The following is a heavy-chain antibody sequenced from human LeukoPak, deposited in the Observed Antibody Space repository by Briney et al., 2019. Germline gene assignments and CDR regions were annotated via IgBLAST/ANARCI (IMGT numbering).Heavy chain of an antibody. CDR3: ARDRSANSRVYYFDY. CDR2: ISYDGNIK. Sequence: HPGGSLRLSCAASGFTFSAYAMHWVRQAPGKGLEWVAIISYDGNIKYQADSVKGRFTISRDDSKNTLYLQMNSLRAEDTAVYYCARDRSANSRVYYFDYWGQGTLVTVSS. V-gene: IGHV3-30-3*01. D-gene: IGHD4/OR15-4a*01. CDR1: GFTFSAYA. J-gene: IGHJ4*02.